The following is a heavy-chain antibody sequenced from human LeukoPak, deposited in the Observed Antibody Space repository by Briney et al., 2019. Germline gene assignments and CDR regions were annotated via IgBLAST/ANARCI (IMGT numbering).Heavy chain of an antibody. CDR3: AKDLVPFDP. CDR2: ICGSGGRT. CDR1: GFTFSSDG. V-gene: IGHV3-23*01. D-gene: IGHD3-10*01. Sequence: GGSLRLSCAAPGFTFSSDGMSRLRQAPGKGLDWVSPICGSGGRTYYADSVKGRFTISRDNSNNTLYLQMNSLRAEDTAVYYCAKDLVPFDPWGQGTLVTVSS. J-gene: IGHJ5*02.